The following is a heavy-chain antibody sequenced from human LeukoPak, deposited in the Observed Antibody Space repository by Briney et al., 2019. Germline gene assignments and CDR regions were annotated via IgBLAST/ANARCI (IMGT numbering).Heavy chain of an antibody. J-gene: IGHJ4*02. D-gene: IGHD2-2*01. CDR1: GFTFSSYS. Sequence: GGSLRLSCAASGFTFSSYSMNWVRQAPGKGVEWVSYISTSSNTIYYADSVKGRFTICRDNAKNSLYMQMNSLRAEDTAVYYCARALGYCSSTSCYGDFDYWGQGTLVTVSS. V-gene: IGHV3-48*01. CDR2: ISTSSNTI. CDR3: ARALGYCSSTSCYGDFDY.